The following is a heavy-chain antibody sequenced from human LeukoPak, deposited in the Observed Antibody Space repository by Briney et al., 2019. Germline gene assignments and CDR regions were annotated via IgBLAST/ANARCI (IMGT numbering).Heavy chain of an antibody. CDR2: IYYSGST. CDR3: ARFASDWTNNWFDP. Sequence: PSETLSLTCTVSGGSFSSYYWSWIRQPPGKGLEWIGYIYYSGSTNYNPSLKSRVTISVDTSKNQFSLKLSSVTAADTAVYYCARFASDWTNNWFDPWGQGTLVTVSS. J-gene: IGHJ5*02. D-gene: IGHD3/OR15-3a*01. V-gene: IGHV4-59*01. CDR1: GGSFSSYY.